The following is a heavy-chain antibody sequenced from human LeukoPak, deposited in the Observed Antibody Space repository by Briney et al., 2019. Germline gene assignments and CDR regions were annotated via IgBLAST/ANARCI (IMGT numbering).Heavy chain of an antibody. CDR2: IKQDGSEK. D-gene: IGHD5-12*01. CDR3: ARGARRGYSDY. V-gene: IGHV3-7*01. J-gene: IGHJ4*02. CDR1: GFTFSSYW. Sequence: GGSLRLSCAASGFTFSSYWMSWVRQAPGKGLEWVANIKQDGSEKYYVDSVKGRFTISRDNARNSLYLQMNSLRAEDTAVYYCARGARRGYSDYWGQGTLVTVSS.